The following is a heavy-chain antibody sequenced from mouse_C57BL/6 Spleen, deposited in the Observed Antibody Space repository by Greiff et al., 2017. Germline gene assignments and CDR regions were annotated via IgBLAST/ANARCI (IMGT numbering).Heavy chain of an antibody. CDR2: IDPSDSYT. D-gene: IGHD1-1*01. V-gene: IGHV1-69*01. Sequence: QVQLQQPGAELVMPGASVKLSCKASGYTFTSYWMHWVKQRPGQGLEWIGEIDPSDSYTNYNQKFQGKSTLTVDKASSTAYMQLSSLTSEDSAVYYCATYGSSYWFAYWGQGTLVTVSA. CDR1: GYTFTSYW. J-gene: IGHJ3*01. CDR3: ATYGSSYWFAY.